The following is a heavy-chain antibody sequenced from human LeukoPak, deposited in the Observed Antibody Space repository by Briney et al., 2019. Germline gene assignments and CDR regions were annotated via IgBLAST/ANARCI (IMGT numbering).Heavy chain of an antibody. CDR2: ISGSGGST. D-gene: IGHD6-19*01. V-gene: IGHV3-23*01. CDR1: GFSLRIYA. CDR3: ARGYSSGWWGYYFDY. Sequence: GGSLRLSRAAPGFSLRIYAMTSVRPAPGEGLGWGSGISGSGGSTYYADSVKGRFTISRDNSKNTLYLQMNSLRAEDTAVYYCARGYSSGWWGYYFDYWGQGTLVTVSS. J-gene: IGHJ4*02.